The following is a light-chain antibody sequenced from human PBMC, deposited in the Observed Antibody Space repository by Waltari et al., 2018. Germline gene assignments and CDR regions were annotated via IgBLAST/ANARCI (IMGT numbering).Light chain of an antibody. Sequence: QSVLTQPPSVSGAPGQRVPISCTGSGPNIRAGHAVPWYPQLPRAAPKLLIYGSTSRPLGVPDRFFGSTSGTSAFLAITGLQAEDEADYYCQSYDTTLSVVFGGGTKLTVL. J-gene: IGLJ3*02. CDR3: QSYDTTLSVV. CDR2: GST. V-gene: IGLV1-40*01. CDR1: GPNIRAGHA.